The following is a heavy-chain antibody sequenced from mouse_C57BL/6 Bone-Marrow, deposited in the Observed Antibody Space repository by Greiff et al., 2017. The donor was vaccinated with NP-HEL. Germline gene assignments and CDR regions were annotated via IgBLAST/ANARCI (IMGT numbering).Heavy chain of an antibody. CDR3: ARGFITTVVASMDY. Sequence: EVQRVESGPELVKPGDSVKISCKASGYSFTGYFMNWVMQSHGKSLEWIGRINPYNGDTFYNQKFKGKATLTVDKSSSTAHMELRSLTSEDSAVYYCARGFITTVVASMDYWGQGTSVTVSS. J-gene: IGHJ4*01. CDR1: GYSFTGYF. CDR2: INPYNGDT. V-gene: IGHV1-20*01. D-gene: IGHD1-1*01.